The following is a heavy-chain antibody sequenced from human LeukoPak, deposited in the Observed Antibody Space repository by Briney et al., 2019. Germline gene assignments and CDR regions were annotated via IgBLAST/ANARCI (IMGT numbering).Heavy chain of an antibody. Sequence: SETLSLTCTVSGGSISSYYWSWIRQPPGKGLEWIGYIYYSGGTNYNPSLKSRVTISIDTSKNQFSLNLSSVTAADTAVYYCARDHASGWYGMDVWGQGTTVIVSS. CDR3: ARDHASGWYGMDV. J-gene: IGHJ6*02. CDR1: GGSISSYY. D-gene: IGHD6-25*01. V-gene: IGHV4-59*01. CDR2: IYYSGGT.